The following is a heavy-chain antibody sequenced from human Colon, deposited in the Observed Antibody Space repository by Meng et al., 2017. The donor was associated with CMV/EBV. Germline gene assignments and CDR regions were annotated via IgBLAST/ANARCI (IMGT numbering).Heavy chain of an antibody. CDR2: IYSGGST. CDR3: ARDSSSWYADY. V-gene: IGHV3-66*01. Sequence: EVQPWQSLGGLVLTGGSQRLSLAASGSTVRSKYMSWVRQAPGKGLEWVSVIYSGGSTYYAASVKGRFTISRDNSKNTLYLQMNSLRAEDTAVYYCARDSSSWYADYWGQGTLVTVSS. D-gene: IGHD6-13*01. J-gene: IGHJ4*02. CDR1: GSTVRSKY.